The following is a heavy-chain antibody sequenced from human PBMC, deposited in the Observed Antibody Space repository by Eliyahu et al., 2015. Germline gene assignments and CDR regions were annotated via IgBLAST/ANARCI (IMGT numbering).Heavy chain of an antibody. V-gene: IGHV3-64*01. Sequence: VRQAPGKGLEYVSAISSNGDNTYYANSVKGRFSIFRDKSKNTLYLQMGSPRPEDTAVYYCARDRNWGVFDYWGQGTLVTVSS. CDR2: ISSNGDNT. D-gene: IGHD7-27*01. J-gene: IGHJ4*02. CDR3: ARDRNWGVFDY.